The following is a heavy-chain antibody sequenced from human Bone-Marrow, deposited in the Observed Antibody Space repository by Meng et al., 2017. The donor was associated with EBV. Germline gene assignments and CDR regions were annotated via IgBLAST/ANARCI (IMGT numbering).Heavy chain of an antibody. CDR2: IYHSGTT. CDR1: GGSISSYS. D-gene: IGHD4-17*01. V-gene: IGHV4-30-2*01. J-gene: IGHJ4*02. Sequence: QLQVQGPGSGVLEPTQTLSLTCAVSGGSISSYSWSWIRQPPGKGLEWIGYIYHSGTTYYKSSLKSRVTISVDTSTNQFSLKLSSVTAADTAVYYCARQDDYGVLYDWCQGTLVTVSS. CDR3: ARQDDYGVLYD.